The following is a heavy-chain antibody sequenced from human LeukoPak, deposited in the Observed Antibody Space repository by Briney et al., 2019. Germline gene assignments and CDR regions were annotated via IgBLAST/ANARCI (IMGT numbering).Heavy chain of an antibody. Sequence: PGGSLRLSCAASGFTFSRFGMHWVRQAPGKGLEWVAVIWYDGGNKYYADSVKGRFTISRDNSKNTLYLEMNSLRAEDTAVYYCARDYYYDSSGYWDYYFDYWGQGTLVSVSS. CDR3: ARDYYYDSSGYWDYYFDY. D-gene: IGHD3-22*01. V-gene: IGHV3-33*01. J-gene: IGHJ4*02. CDR1: GFTFSRFG. CDR2: IWYDGGNK.